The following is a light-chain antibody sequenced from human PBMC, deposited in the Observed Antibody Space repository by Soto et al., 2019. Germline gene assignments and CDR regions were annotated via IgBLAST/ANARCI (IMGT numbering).Light chain of an antibody. CDR1: SSDVGAYNS. V-gene: IGLV2-14*01. CDR2: EVT. Sequence: QPVLTQPASVSGSPGQSITISCTGTSSDVGAYNSVCWYQQHPGKVPKLLIYEVTNRPSGVSSRFSGSKSGNTASLTISGLQAEDEADYYCSSYVSGNTVVFGGGTKLTVL. CDR3: SSYVSGNTVV. J-gene: IGLJ3*02.